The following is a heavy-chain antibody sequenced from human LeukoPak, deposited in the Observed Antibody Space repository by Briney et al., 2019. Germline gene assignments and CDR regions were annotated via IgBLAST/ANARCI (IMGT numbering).Heavy chain of an antibody. Sequence: ASVKVSCKASGYTFTTYYMHWVRQAPGQGLEWMGWISAYNGNTNYAQKLQGRVTMTTDTSTSTAYMELRSLRSDDTAVYYCARDPGIAAAGTEDAFDIWGQGTMVTVSS. J-gene: IGHJ3*02. CDR1: GYTFTTYY. CDR2: ISAYNGNT. D-gene: IGHD6-13*01. CDR3: ARDPGIAAAGTEDAFDI. V-gene: IGHV1-18*04.